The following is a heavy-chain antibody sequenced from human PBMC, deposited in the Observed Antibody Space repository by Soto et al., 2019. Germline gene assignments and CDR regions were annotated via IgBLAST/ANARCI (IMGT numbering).Heavy chain of an antibody. CDR2: IYNSGST. CDR3: ASQRAPYYFDY. J-gene: IGHJ4*02. CDR1: GGSISSGGYY. V-gene: IGHV4-31*03. Sequence: TLYLTSTVSGGSISSGGYYWNWIRHHPGKGLEWIGYIYNSGSTYYNPYLKSRVFISADTSKNLLSLKLSSVTAADTAVYYCASQRAPYYFDYWGRGALVTVSS.